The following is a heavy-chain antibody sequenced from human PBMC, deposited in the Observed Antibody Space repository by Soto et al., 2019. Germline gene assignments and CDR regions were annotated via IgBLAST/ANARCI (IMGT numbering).Heavy chain of an antibody. D-gene: IGHD5-18*01. J-gene: IGHJ3*02. CDR3: AREVDTAMAPNAFDI. CDR1: GFTFNDA. Sequence: PGGSLRLSCTASGFTFNDAMHWVRQTPGGELEWVSAIAYDEIIKHYTDSVKGRFTISRDNSKNTLYLQMNSLRAEDTAVYYCAREVDTAMAPNAFDIWGQGTMVTVSS. V-gene: IGHV3-30*04. CDR2: IAYDEIIK.